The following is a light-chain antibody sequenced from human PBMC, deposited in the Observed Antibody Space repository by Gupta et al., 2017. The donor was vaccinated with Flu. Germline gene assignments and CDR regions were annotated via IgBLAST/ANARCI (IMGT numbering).Light chain of an antibody. V-gene: IGLV2-23*02. CDR3: CSYAGSSVVV. J-gene: IGLJ2*01. Sequence: SITISCTGTGSDIGAFNLVSWYQQRPGTGPRVVSHEVTERPSGISYRFSGSKSGNKASLTISGLQADDEGYYYCCSYAGSSVVVFGGGTKLTVL. CDR2: EVT. CDR1: GSDIGAFNL.